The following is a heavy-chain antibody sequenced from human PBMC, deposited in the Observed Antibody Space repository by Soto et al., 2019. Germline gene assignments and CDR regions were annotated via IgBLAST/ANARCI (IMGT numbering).Heavy chain of an antibody. V-gene: IGHV5-10-1*04. CDR2: IDPSDSYT. CDR3: ARHARETQRYSTTSYSRYFYQAMDV. Sequence: PGESLKISCKGSGYNFTSYWISWVRQMPGKGLEWIGRIDPSDSYTDYSPSFQGQVTISVDNSISTAYLQWRSLQASDTAMFYCARHARETQRYSTTSYSRYFYQAMDVWGQGTTVTVSS. J-gene: IGHJ6*01. D-gene: IGHD2-21*01. CDR1: GYNFTSYW.